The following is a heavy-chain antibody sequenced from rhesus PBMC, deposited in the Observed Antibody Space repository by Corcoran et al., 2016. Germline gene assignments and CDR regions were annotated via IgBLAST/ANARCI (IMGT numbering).Heavy chain of an antibody. CDR1: GGSISSGYYY. CDR2: ISYSVST. J-gene: IGHJ4*01. D-gene: IGHD4-35*01. CDR3: ARGVNDYGNYEDY. Sequence: QVQLQESGPGLVKPSETLSLTCAVSGGSISSGYYYWSWIRQPPGKGLEWIGYISYSVSTSYNPSRKSRVTISRDTSKNQFSRKRSSVTAADTAVYYCARGVNDYGNYEDYWGQGVLVTVSS. V-gene: IGHV4-122*02.